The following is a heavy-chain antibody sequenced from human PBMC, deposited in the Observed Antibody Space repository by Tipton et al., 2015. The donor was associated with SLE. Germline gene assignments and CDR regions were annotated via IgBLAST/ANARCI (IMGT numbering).Heavy chain of an antibody. D-gene: IGHD4-17*01. CDR1: GGSISSYY. J-gene: IGHJ4*02. V-gene: IGHV4-59*08. CDR2: IYYSGST. CDR3: ARASYGLGNSY. Sequence: TLSLTCTVSGGSISSYYWSWIRQPPGKGLEWIGYIYYSGSTYYNPSLKSRVTISVDTSKNQFSLKLSSVTAADTAVYYCARASYGLGNSYWGQGTLVTVSS.